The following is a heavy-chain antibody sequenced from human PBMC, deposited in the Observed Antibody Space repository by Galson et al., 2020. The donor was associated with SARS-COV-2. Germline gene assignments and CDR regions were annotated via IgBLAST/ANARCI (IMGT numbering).Heavy chain of an antibody. J-gene: IGHJ4*02. CDR2: ISKDGGNK. CDR1: GFTFSSYV. Sequence: GESLKIPCAVSGFTFSSYVMHWVRQAPGKGLEWVAVISKDGGNKYYADSVKGRFTISRDNSKNTLYVQVNSLRAEDTAVYYCAREYGSGWVYFDYWGQGTLVTVSS. V-gene: IGHV3-30*03. D-gene: IGHD6-19*01. CDR3: AREYGSGWVYFDY.